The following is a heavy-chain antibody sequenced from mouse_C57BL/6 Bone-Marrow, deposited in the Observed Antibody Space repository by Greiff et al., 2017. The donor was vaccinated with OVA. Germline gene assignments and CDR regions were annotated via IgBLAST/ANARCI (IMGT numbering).Heavy chain of an antibody. CDR1: GFNIKDDY. V-gene: IGHV14-4*01. D-gene: IGHD2-1*01. Sequence: EVQLVESGAELVRPGASVKLSCTASGFNIKDDYMHWVKQRPEQGLEWIGWIDPENGDTEYASKFQGKATITADTSSNTAYLQLSSLTSEDTAVYYCTTLIYCVFAYWGQGTLVTVSA. CDR3: TTLIYCVFAY. J-gene: IGHJ3*01. CDR2: IDPENGDT.